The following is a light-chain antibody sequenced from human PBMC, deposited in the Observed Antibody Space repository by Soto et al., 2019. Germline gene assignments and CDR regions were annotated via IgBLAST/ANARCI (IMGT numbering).Light chain of an antibody. CDR3: QQYSSSPLT. Sequence: EIGLTQSPGTLSLSPGGRATLSFRTSQSVRSSHLAWYQQKPGQAPRLLIYGASSRATGIPDRFSGSGSGTDFTLTISRLEPEDFAVYHCQQYSSSPLTFGGGTKVDI. CDR1: QSVRSSH. J-gene: IGKJ4*01. V-gene: IGKV3-20*01. CDR2: GAS.